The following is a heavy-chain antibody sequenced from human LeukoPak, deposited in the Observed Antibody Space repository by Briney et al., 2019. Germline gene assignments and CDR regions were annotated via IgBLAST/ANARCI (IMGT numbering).Heavy chain of an antibody. CDR2: INPDGSTT. V-gene: IGHV3-74*01. J-gene: IGHJ4*02. D-gene: IGHD6-13*01. CDR3: AKDISGSSWFHFDY. CDR1: GFTFSRYW. Sequence: GGSLRLSCAASGFTFSRYWMHWVRQAPGKGLVWVSRINPDGSTTTYADSVKGRFTISRDNAKNSLYLQMNSLRAEDTALYYCAKDISGSSWFHFDYWGQGTLVTVSS.